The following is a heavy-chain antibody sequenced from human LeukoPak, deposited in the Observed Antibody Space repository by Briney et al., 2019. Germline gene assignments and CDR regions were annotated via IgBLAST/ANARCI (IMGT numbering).Heavy chain of an antibody. D-gene: IGHD3-22*01. CDR2: IIPILGIA. CDR3: ARAPDSSGYYYALYDY. CDR1: GGTFSSYA. Sequence: GASVKVSCKASGGTFSSYAISWVRQASGQGLEWMGRIIPILGIANYAQKFQGRVTITADKSTSTAYMELSSLRSEDTAVYYCARAPDSSGYYYALYDYWGQGTLVTVSS. V-gene: IGHV1-69*04. J-gene: IGHJ4*02.